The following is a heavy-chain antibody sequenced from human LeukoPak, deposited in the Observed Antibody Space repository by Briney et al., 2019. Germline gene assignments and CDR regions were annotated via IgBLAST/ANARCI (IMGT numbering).Heavy chain of an antibody. CDR1: GGSISSYY. D-gene: IGHD3-10*01. J-gene: IGHJ4*02. V-gene: IGHV4-4*07. CDR2: IYTSGST. CDR3: ARDYGSGSSQIFDY. Sequence: SETLSLTCTVSGGSISSYYWSWIRQPAGKGLEWIGRIYTSGSTNYNPSLMSRVTISVNTSKNQFSLKLSSVTAADTAVYYCARDYGSGSSQIFDYWGQGTLVTVSS.